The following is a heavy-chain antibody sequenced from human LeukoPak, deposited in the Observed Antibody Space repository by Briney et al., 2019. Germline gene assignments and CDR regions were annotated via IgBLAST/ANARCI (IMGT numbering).Heavy chain of an antibody. CDR1: GGSISSSSYY. Sequence: PSETLSLTCTVSGGSISSSSYYWGWIRQSPGKGLEWIGSVYYSGTSYYNPSLKSRVTISVDTSKNQISLRLTSVTAADTAIYYCMRTADVGYYPTWGQGTLVTVSS. D-gene: IGHD3-22*01. J-gene: IGHJ1*01. V-gene: IGHV4-39*01. CDR3: MRTADVGYYPT. CDR2: VYYSGTS.